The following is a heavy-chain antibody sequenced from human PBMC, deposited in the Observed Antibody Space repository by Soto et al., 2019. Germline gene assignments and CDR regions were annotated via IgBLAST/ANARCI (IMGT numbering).Heavy chain of an antibody. J-gene: IGHJ6*02. Sequence: EVQLVETGGGLIQPGGSLRLSCAASGFTVSSNYMSWVRQAPGKGLEWVAVIYSGGSTYYADSVKGRFTISRDNSKNTLYLQMNSLRAEDTAVYYCARESASSQSHDLDYYYGMDVWGQGTTVTVSS. CDR2: IYSGGST. V-gene: IGHV3-53*02. D-gene: IGHD1-1*01. CDR3: ARESASSQSHDLDYYYGMDV. CDR1: GFTVSSNY.